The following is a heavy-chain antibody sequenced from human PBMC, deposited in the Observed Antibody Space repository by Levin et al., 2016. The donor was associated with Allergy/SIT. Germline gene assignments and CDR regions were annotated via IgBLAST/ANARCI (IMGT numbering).Heavy chain of an antibody. D-gene: IGHD2/OR15-2a*01. CDR3: TRVWKTTWGLDHFDY. V-gene: IGHV3-72*01. CDR2: IRDKTHSYTT. Sequence: WIRQPPGKGLEWVGRIRDKTHSYTTEYAASVTGRFTISRDDSKSSLYLQMNSLKTEDTAVYFCTRVWKTTWGLDHFDYWGQGTLVTVSS. J-gene: IGHJ4*02.